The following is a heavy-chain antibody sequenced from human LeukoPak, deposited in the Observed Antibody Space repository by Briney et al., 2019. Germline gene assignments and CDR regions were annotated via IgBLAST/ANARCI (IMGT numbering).Heavy chain of an antibody. CDR3: ARDFYDSSGYSLDYYYYMDV. CDR2: ISHIGSYI. J-gene: IGHJ6*03. V-gene: IGHV3-21*01. D-gene: IGHD3-22*01. CDR1: GFTFNYYS. Sequence: PGGSLRLSCAASGFTFNYYSMNWVRQAPGKGLEWVSSISHIGSYIYYSDSVKGRFTISRDNAKNSLYLQMNSLRAEDTAVYYCARDFYDSSGYSLDYYYYMDVWGKGTTVTISS.